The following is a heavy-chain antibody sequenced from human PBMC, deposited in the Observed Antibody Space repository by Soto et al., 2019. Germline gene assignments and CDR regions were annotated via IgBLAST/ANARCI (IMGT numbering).Heavy chain of an antibody. CDR1: GFTFSNYA. V-gene: IGHV3-23*01. CDR2: ITGSGADT. Sequence: GGSLRLSCAASGFTFSNYAMAWVRQAPGKGLEYVSSITGSGADTYYAVSVKGRFTIFRDNSRNILYVQMNSLSAEDTAIYYCAKCGLSNSCIPTVFDPWGQGTLVTVSS. D-gene: IGHD2-2*01. J-gene: IGHJ5*02. CDR3: AKCGLSNSCIPTVFDP.